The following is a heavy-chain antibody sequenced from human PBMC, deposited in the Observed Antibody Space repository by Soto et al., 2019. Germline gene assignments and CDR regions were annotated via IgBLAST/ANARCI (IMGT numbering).Heavy chain of an antibody. V-gene: IGHV3-23*01. D-gene: IGHD3-10*01. J-gene: IGHJ4*02. CDR1: GFSFSSYA. Sequence: EVQLLESGGGLVQPGGSLRLSCAASGFSFSSYAMSWVRQAPGKGLEWVSGISGSGGSTYYAKSEKGRFIISRDNSKNTLYLQMDSLRAEDTAVYFCARGSKDSYPGSRIFDFWGRGTLVTVSS. CDR2: ISGSGGST. CDR3: ARGSKDSYPGSRIFDF.